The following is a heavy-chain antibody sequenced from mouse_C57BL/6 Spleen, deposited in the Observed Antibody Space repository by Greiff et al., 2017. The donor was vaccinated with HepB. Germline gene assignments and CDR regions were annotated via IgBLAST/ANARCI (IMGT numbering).Heavy chain of an antibody. J-gene: IGHJ3*01. V-gene: IGHV1-81*01. CDR2: IYPRSGNT. CDR3: ALYYSNYPWFAY. Sequence: QVQLQQSGAELARPGASVKLSCKASGYTFTSYGISWVKQRTGQGLEWIGEIYPRSGNTYYNEKFKGKATLTADKSSSTAYMELRSLTSEDSAVYFCALYYSNYPWFAYWGQGTLVTVSA. D-gene: IGHD2-5*01. CDR1: GYTFTSYG.